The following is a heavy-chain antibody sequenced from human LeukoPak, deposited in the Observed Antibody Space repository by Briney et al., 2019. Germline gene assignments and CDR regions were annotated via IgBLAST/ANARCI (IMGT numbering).Heavy chain of an antibody. J-gene: IGHJ4*02. CDR2: ISAYNGNT. V-gene: IGHV1-18*01. CDR3: ARDEPLLGGIAARRYYFDY. CDR1: GYTFTSYG. Sequence: ASVKVSCKASGYTFTSYGISWVRQAPGQGLEWMGWISAYNGNTNYAQKLQGRVTMTTDTSTSTAYMELRSLRSDDTAVYYCARDEPLLGGIAARRYYFDYWGQGTLVTVSS. D-gene: IGHD6-6*01.